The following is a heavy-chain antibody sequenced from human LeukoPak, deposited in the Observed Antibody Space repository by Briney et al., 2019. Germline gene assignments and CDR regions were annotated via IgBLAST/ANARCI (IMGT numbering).Heavy chain of an antibody. CDR3: ARRHPNSGSNDY. D-gene: IGHD1-26*01. J-gene: IGHJ4*02. V-gene: IGHV3-74*01. CDR2: MNSDGSST. Sequence: GGSLRLSCAASGFTFSNYWMHWVRQAPGKGLVGVSRMNSDGSSTSYADSVKGRFTISRDNAKNTLYLQMNSLRAEDTAVYYCARRHPNSGSNDYWGQGTLVTVSS. CDR1: GFTFSNYW.